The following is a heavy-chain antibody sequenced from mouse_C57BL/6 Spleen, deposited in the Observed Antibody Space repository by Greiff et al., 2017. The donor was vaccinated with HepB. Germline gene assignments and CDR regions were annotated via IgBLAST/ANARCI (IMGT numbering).Heavy chain of an antibody. CDR2: ISYDGSN. CDR3: ARDTYYLDY. V-gene: IGHV3-6*01. Sequence: EVKLQESGPGLVKPSQSLSLTCSVTGYSITSGYYWNWIRQFPGNKLEWMGYISYDGSNNYNPSLKNRISITRDISKNQFFLKLNSVTTEDTATYYCARDTYYLDYWGQGTTLTVSS. CDR1: GYSITSGYY. J-gene: IGHJ2*01.